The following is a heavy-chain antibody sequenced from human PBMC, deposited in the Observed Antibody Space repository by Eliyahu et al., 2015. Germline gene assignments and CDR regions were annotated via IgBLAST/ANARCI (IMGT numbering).Heavy chain of an antibody. CDR3: ARDQLKPYYDFEPLDDY. D-gene: IGHD3-3*01. J-gene: IGHJ4*02. V-gene: IGHV3-21*01. Sequence: YSMNWVRQAPGKGLEWVSSISSSSSYIYYADSVKGRFTISRDNAKNSLYLQMNSLRAEDTAVYYCARDQLKPYYDFEPLDDYWGQGTLVTVSS. CDR2: ISSSSSYI. CDR1: YS.